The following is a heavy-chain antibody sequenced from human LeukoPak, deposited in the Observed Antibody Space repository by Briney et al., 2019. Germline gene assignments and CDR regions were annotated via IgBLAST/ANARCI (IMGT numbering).Heavy chain of an antibody. CDR1: GFSFSDAW. CDR2: IKGASDGGTT. J-gene: IGHJ4*02. D-gene: IGHD3-9*01. V-gene: IGHV3-15*01. Sequence: GGSLGLSCAASGFSFSDAWMTWVRQAPGRGLEWLGRIKGASDGGTTDLAAPVKGRFTMSRDDSKNTVYLQMDRLQTEDTAVYYCTTDLTWLFNFAYWGQGTLVTVSS. CDR3: TTDLTWLFNFAY.